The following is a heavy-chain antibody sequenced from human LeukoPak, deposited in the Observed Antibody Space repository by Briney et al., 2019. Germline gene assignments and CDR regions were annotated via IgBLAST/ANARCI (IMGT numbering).Heavy chain of an antibody. V-gene: IGHV4-59*01. D-gene: IGHD2-8*01. CDR2: IYYSGST. CDR3: ARSGTKTNGFDY. J-gene: IGHJ4*02. Sequence: SETLSLTCTVSGGSISTYYWSWIWQPPGKGLEWIGYIYYSGSTNYSPSLQSRVTISVDTSRNQFSLRLSSVTAADTAMYYCARSGTKTNGFDYWGQGTLVTVSS. CDR1: GGSISTYY.